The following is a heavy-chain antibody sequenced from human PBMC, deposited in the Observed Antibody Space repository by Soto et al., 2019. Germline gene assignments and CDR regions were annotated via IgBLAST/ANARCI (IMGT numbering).Heavy chain of an antibody. CDR2: IYYSGST. D-gene: IGHD3-10*01. V-gene: IGHV4-61*01. CDR1: GGSVSSGSYY. J-gene: IGHJ4*02. Sequence: SETLSLTCTVSGGSVSSGSYYWSWIRQPPGKGLEWIGYIYYSGSTNYNPSLKSRVTISVDTSKNQFSLKLSSVTAADTAVYYCARIRGVALDYWGMGTLVTVSS. CDR3: ARIRGVALDY.